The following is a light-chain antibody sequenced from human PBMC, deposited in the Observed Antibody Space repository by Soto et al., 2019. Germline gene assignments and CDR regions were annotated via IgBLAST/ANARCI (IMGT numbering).Light chain of an antibody. CDR2: GAS. Sequence: EMMMKQSPATLSVTTGERATLSCRASQSVSSNLAWYQQKPGQAPRLLIYGASTRATGIPARFSGSGSGTEFTLTISSLQSEDFAVYYCQQYNNWPGTFGQGAKVDIK. V-gene: IGKV3-15*01. CDR1: QSVSSN. CDR3: QQYNNWPGT. J-gene: IGKJ1*01.